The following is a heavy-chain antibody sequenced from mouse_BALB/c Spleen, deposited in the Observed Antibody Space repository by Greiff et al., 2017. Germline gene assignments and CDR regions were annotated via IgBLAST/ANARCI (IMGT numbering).Heavy chain of an antibody. CDR3: ARDYRYDSYYFDY. Sequence: QVQLQQSGAELVKPGASVKLSCKASGYTFTSYWMHWVKQRPGQGLEWIGEINPSNGRTNYNEKFKSKATLTVDKSSSTAYMQLSSLTSEDSAVYYCARDYRYDSYYFDYWGQGTTLTVSS. V-gene: IGHV1S81*02. CDR1: GYTFTSYW. D-gene: IGHD2-14*01. CDR2: INPSNGRT. J-gene: IGHJ2*01.